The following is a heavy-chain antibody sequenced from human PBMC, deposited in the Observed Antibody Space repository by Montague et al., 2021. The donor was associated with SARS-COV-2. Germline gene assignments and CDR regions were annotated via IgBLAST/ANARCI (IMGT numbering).Heavy chain of an antibody. V-gene: IGHV6-1*01. Sequence: CAISGDNVSSNSATWNWVRQSPSRGLEWLGRTYYRSKWYNDYAVSVRGRVTINPDTSKNQFSLQLNSVTPEDMAIYYCTSGREGNYNVMDVWGQGTTVTVSS. CDR2: TYYRSKWYN. CDR1: GDNVSSNSAT. CDR3: TSGREGNYNVMDV. D-gene: IGHD1-1*01. J-gene: IGHJ6*02.